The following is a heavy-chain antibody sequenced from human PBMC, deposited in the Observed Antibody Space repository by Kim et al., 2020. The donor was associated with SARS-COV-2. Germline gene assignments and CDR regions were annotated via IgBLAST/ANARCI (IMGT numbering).Heavy chain of an antibody. V-gene: IGHV1-69*02. CDR3: ARNPRRDGYTDY. Sequence: NYAQKFQGRVTITADKSTSTAYMELSSLRSEDTAVYYCARNPRRDGYTDYWGQGTLVTVSS. D-gene: IGHD5-12*01. J-gene: IGHJ4*02.